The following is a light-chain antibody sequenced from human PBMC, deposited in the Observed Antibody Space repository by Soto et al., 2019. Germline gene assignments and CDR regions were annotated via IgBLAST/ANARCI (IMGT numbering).Light chain of an antibody. J-gene: IGKJ4*01. Sequence: EIALTQSPATRSLSPGERATLSCRASQSVSSYLAWYQQKPGQAPRLLIYDASNRATGIPARFSGSGSGTDFTLTISSLEAEDYAVYYCQQRSNWPLTFGGGTKVEIK. V-gene: IGKV3-11*01. CDR2: DAS. CDR3: QQRSNWPLT. CDR1: QSVSSY.